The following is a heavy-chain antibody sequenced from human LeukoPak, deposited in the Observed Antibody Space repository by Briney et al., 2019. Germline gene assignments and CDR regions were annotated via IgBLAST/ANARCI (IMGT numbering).Heavy chain of an antibody. V-gene: IGHV3-30-3*01. Sequence: GGSLRLSCAASGFTFSSYAMHWVRQAPGKGLEWVAVISYDGSNKYYADSVKGRFTISRDNLKNTLYLQMNSLRAEDTALYYCARGPVAIFGLYYFDYWGQGTLVTVSS. CDR3: ARGPVAIFGLYYFDY. CDR2: ISYDGSNK. J-gene: IGHJ4*02. D-gene: IGHD3/OR15-3a*01. CDR1: GFTFSSYA.